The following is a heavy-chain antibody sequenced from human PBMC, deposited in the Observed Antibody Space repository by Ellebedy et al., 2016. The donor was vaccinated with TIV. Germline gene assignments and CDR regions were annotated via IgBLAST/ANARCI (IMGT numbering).Heavy chain of an antibody. CDR3: AKDLWGDGYNFGADFDY. J-gene: IGHJ4*02. D-gene: IGHD5-24*01. Sequence: GESLKISCAASGFTFSSYAMSWVRQAPGKGLEWVSAISGSGGSTYYADSVKGRFTISRDNSKNTLYLQMNSLRAEDTAVDYCAKDLWGDGYNFGADFDYWGQGTLVTVSS. CDR1: GFTFSSYA. V-gene: IGHV3-23*01. CDR2: ISGSGGST.